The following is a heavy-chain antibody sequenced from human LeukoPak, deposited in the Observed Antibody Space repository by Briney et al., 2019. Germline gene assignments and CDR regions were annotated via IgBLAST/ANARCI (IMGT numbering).Heavy chain of an antibody. CDR3: ARGKRGRSCYDY. D-gene: IGHD2-15*01. CDR1: GRSFSGYY. CDR2: INHSGST. V-gene: IGHV4-34*01. Sequence: SETLSLTCALYGRSFSGYYWSWIRQPPGKGLEWIGEINHSGSTNDNPSAKSRVTISVDTSKNQFSLRMSSVAAADAAVYYCARGKRGRSCYDYWGQGTLVTVSS. J-gene: IGHJ4*02.